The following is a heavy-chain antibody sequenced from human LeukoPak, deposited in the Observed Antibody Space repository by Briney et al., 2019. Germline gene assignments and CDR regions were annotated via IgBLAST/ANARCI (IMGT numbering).Heavy chain of an antibody. D-gene: IGHD6-13*01. V-gene: IGHV3-30-3*01. J-gene: IGHJ4*02. CDR3: ARERQQFDY. CDR2: ISYDGSNK. Sequence: GGSLRLSCAASGFTFSTYWMHWVRQAPGKGLEWVAVISYDGSNKYYADSVKGRFTISRDNSKNTLYLQMNSLRAEDTAVYYCARERQQFDYWGQGTLVTVSS. CDR1: GFTFSTYW.